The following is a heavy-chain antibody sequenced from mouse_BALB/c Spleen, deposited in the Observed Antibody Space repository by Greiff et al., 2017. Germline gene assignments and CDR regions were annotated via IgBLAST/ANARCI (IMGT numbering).Heavy chain of an antibody. CDR1: GFTFSSYY. J-gene: IGHJ3*01. V-gene: IGHV5-6-2*01. CDR2: INSNGGST. Sequence: EVQVVESGGGLVKLGGSLKLSCAASGFTFSSYYMSWVRQTPEKRLELVAAINSNGGSTYYPDTVKGRFTISRDNAKNTLYLQMSSLKSEDTALYYCASVYSRAGFAYWGQGTLVTVSA. CDR3: ASVYSRAGFAY. D-gene: IGHD2-12*01.